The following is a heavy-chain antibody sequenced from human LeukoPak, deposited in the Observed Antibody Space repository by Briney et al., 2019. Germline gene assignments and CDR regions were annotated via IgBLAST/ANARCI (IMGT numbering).Heavy chain of an antibody. V-gene: IGHV1-2*02. CDR3: AGVNYYDSSGSDEAYFDY. J-gene: IGHJ4*02. CDR1: GYTFTGYY. Sequence: GASVKVSCKASGYTFTGYYMHWVRQAPGQGLESMGWINPNSGGTNYAQKFQGRVTMTRDTSISTAYMELSRLRSDDTAVYYCAGVNYYDSSGSDEAYFDYWGQGTLVTVSS. D-gene: IGHD3-22*01. CDR2: INPNSGGT.